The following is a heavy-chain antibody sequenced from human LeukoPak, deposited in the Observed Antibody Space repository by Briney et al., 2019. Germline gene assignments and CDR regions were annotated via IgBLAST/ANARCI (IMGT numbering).Heavy chain of an antibody. J-gene: IGHJ6*02. V-gene: IGHV1-2*06. CDR2: ISPDTGDT. Sequence: ASVKVSCKASGYTFTGYYIHWVRQAPGQGLEWMGRISPDTGDTNYAQKFQGRVTMTRDTSISTAYMELSRLRSDDTAVYHCARGQGSSGWHYYYGMDVWGQGTTVTVSS. D-gene: IGHD6-19*01. CDR3: ARGQGSSGWHYYYGMDV. CDR1: GYTFTGYY.